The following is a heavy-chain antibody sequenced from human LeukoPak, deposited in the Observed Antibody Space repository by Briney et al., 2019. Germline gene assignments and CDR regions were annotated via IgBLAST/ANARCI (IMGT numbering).Heavy chain of an antibody. CDR1: GFTFSSYG. J-gene: IGHJ4*02. V-gene: IGHV3-30*18. CDR2: ISYDGSNK. Sequence: GGSLRLSCAASGFTFSSYGVPWVRQAPGKGLEWVAVISYDGSNKYYADSVKGRFTISRDNSKNTLYLQMNSLRAEDTAVYYCAKEIQLWPSGGDYWGQGTLVTVSS. D-gene: IGHD5-18*01. CDR3: AKEIQLWPSGGDY.